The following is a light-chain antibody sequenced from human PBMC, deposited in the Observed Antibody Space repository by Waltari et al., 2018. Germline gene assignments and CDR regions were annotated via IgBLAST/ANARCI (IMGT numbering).Light chain of an antibody. Sequence: IQMTQSPSSLSASVGDRVTISCRASQSVTTYLNWYQQKPGNAPKLLIYEASSVQSGVPTRFSGSGFGTDFTLTISNLQPEDFTIYYCQQSHSIPPTFGQGTRLEIK. CDR2: EAS. CDR3: QQSHSIPPT. CDR1: QSVTTY. V-gene: IGKV1-39*01. J-gene: IGKJ2*01.